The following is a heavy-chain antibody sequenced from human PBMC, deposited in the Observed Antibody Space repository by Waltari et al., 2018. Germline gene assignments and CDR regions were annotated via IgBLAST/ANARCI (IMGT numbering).Heavy chain of an antibody. J-gene: IGHJ4*02. V-gene: IGHV4-4*07. CDR1: DGSISGNY. CDR3: ARGPHYDILTGYSYYFDY. CDR2: IPPSGRT. Sequence: QVQLHESGPGLVKPSETLSLTCTVSDGSISGNYWSWIRQPAGKGLEGIGRIPPSGRTKDNPSLKSRLTMSVDTSKNQLSLKLSSVTAADTAVYYCARGPHYDILTGYSYYFDYWGQGTRVTVSS. D-gene: IGHD3-9*01.